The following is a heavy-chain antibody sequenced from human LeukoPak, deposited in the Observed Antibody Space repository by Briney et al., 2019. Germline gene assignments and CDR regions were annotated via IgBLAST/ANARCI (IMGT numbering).Heavy chain of an antibody. D-gene: IGHD3-22*01. CDR1: GFYFNTYG. Sequence: GALRLSCAASGFYFNTYGMHWVRQAPGEGLEWGTAISKDGADKYYADSVKGRFTISRDNSKNTVYLQMNSLRPEDTAVYYCAKNDISGYYADFWGQGTLVIVSS. CDR3: AKNDISGYYADF. CDR2: ISKDGADK. J-gene: IGHJ4*02. V-gene: IGHV3-30*18.